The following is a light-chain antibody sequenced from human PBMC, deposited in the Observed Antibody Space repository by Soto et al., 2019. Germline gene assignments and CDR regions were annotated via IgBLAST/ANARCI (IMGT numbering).Light chain of an antibody. CDR2: GAS. Sequence: DIVLTQSPATLAFSPGERSTRSCRSSQSVRSNLAWYQQKPGQSPRLLIYGASSRATGIPDSFSGSGSGTDFTLTISRLEPEDFAVYYCQQYGSSPTFGQGTKVDIK. CDR1: QSVRSN. V-gene: IGKV3-20*01. J-gene: IGKJ1*01. CDR3: QQYGSSPT.